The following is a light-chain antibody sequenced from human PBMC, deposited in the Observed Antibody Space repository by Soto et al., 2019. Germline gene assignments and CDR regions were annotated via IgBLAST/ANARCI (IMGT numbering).Light chain of an antibody. J-gene: IGLJ1*01. CDR2: EVS. V-gene: IGLV2-14*01. CDR1: SSDVGGYNY. Sequence: QSVLTQPASVSGSPGQSITISCTGTSSDVGGYNYVSWYQQHPGKAPKLMIYEVSNRPSGVSNRFSGSKSGNTASLTISGLQAEDEADYYCSSYTSSSTLEGVFGTRTKVTVL. CDR3: SSYTSSSTLEGV.